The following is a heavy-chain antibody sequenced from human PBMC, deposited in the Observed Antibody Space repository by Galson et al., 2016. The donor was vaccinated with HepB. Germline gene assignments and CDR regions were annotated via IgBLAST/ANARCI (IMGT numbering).Heavy chain of an antibody. CDR3: AKDTSWVLDF. Sequence: SLRLSCAASGFSFSSSAMCWVRQAPGKGLEWVSAIVDSGVTTYYEDSVRGRFTITRDNSKSTLYLQMNSLRAEDTAVYYCAKDTSWVLDFWGQGNLVTVSS. CDR1: GFSFSSSA. CDR2: IVDSGVTT. J-gene: IGHJ4*02. V-gene: IGHV3-23*01. D-gene: IGHD3-16*01.